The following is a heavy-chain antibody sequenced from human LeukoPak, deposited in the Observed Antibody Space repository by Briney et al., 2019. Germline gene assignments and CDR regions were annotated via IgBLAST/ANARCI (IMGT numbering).Heavy chain of an antibody. CDR2: INPSGGST. V-gene: IGHV1-46*01. J-gene: IGHJ4*02. CDR3: ARWSRPDCGGDCYADY. D-gene: IGHD2-21*02. Sequence: GASVKVSCKASGYTFTSYDINWVRQATGQGLEWMGIINPSGGSTSYAQKFQGRVTMTRDTSTSTVYMELSSLRSEDTAVYYCARWSRPDCGGDCYADYWGQGTLVTVSS. CDR1: GYTFTSYD.